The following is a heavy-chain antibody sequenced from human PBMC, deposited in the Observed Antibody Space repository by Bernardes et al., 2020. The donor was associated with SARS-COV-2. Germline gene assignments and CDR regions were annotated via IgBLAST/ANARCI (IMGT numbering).Heavy chain of an antibody. J-gene: IGHJ4*02. CDR1: GYTFTSYD. CDR2: INPNSGNT. V-gene: IGHV1-8*01. CDR3: ARGPPYDFWSGYNLHDY. Sequence: ASVKVSCKASGYTFTSYDINWVRQATGQGLEWMGWINPNSGNTGYAQKFQGRVTMTRNTSISTAYMELSSLRSEDTAVYYCARGPPYDFWSGYNLHDYWGQGTLVTVSS. D-gene: IGHD3-3*01.